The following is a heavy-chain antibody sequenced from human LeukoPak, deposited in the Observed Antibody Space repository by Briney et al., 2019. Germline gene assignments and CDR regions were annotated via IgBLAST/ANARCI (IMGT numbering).Heavy chain of an antibody. CDR3: TRRASSSWYSLDY. V-gene: IGHV1-2*02. CDR2: INPNSGGT. CDR1: GYTFTDYF. J-gene: IGHJ4*02. D-gene: IGHD6-13*01. Sequence: ASVKVSCAASGYTFTDYFIHWVRQAPAQGLEWMGWINPNSGGTNYAQKFQGSVTMTRDTSISTAYMELSSLRSDDSAVYYCTRRASSSWYSLDYWGQGTLVTVSS.